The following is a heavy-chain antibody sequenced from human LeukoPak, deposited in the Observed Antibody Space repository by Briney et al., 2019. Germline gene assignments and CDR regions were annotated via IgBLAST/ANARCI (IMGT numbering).Heavy chain of an antibody. CDR1: GFTVSSNY. J-gene: IGHJ4*02. D-gene: IGHD3-22*01. CDR2: IYSGGST. V-gene: IGHV3-66*01. Sequence: GGSLRLSCAASGFTVSSNYMSWVRQAPGKGLEWVSVIYSGGSTYYADSVKGRFTISRDNSKNTLYLQMNSLRAEDTAVYYCAGGDYYDSSGYQSCFDYWGQGTLVTVSS. CDR3: AGGDYYDSSGYQSCFDY.